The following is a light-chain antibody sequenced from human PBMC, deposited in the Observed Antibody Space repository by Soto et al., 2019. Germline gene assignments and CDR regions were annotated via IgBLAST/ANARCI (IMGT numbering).Light chain of an antibody. Sequence: VVLTQSPATLAFSPRERATLSCRASQSVSSDLAWYQQKPGQAPRLLIYDASNRATGIPARFSGSGSGTDFTLTISSLEPEDFAVYYCQQRSNWPPITFGQGTRLEI. CDR1: QSVSSD. CDR3: QQRSNWPPIT. CDR2: DAS. V-gene: IGKV3-11*01. J-gene: IGKJ5*01.